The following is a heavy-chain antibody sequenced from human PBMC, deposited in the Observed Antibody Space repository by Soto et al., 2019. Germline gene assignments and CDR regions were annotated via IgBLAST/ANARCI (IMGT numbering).Heavy chain of an antibody. V-gene: IGHV4-39*01. J-gene: IGHJ4*02. Sequence: ETLSLTCTVSGASIITDNYFWVWIRQSPRRGLELIGSISYSGRTYDNPSLQSRVTISIDASKNQFSLKLTSVTTADTAVYYCARRRASDYGGNHHPYYFDRWGQGALVTVSS. CDR1: GASIITDNYF. CDR3: ARRRASDYGGNHHPYYFDR. CDR2: ISYSGRT. D-gene: IGHD4-17*01.